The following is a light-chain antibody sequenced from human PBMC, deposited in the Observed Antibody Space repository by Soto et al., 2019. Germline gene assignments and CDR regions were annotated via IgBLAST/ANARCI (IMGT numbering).Light chain of an antibody. V-gene: IGKV3-15*01. CDR1: ESVNNN. CDR2: GAS. J-gene: IGKJ4*01. CDR3: QHYNYWVA. Sequence: EIVMTQSPATLPVSPGERATLFCRASESVNNNLAWYQQRPGQAPRLLIYGASTRATGIPPQFSGSGSGTEFTLTISSLQPEDFAVYYCQHYNYWVAFGGGTKVEI.